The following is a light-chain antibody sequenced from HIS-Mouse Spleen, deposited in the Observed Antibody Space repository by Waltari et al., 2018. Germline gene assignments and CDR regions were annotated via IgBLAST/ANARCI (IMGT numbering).Light chain of an antibody. V-gene: IGKV3-15*01. CDR3: QQYNNWPPGT. CDR1: QSVSSN. CDR2: GAS. J-gene: IGKJ1*01. Sequence: EIVMTQSPATLSVSPGERATISCRASQSVSSNLAGYQQKPGQAPRLLIYGASTRATGIPARFSGSGSGTEFTLTISSMQSEEFAVYYCQQYNNWPPGTFGQGTKVEIK.